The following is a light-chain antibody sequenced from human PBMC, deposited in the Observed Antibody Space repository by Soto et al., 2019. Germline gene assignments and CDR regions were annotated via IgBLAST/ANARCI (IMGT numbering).Light chain of an antibody. CDR2: DAS. Sequence: DIPMTQSPSSLSASVGDRVTFTCQASQDISNSLNWYQQKPGKAPKLLIYDASNLEVGVPIRFSGSGSGTEFTFTIRSLQPEDFATYYCQQYDSLPPTFGLGTRLEMK. V-gene: IGKV1-33*01. CDR3: QQYDSLPPT. J-gene: IGKJ2*01. CDR1: QDISNS.